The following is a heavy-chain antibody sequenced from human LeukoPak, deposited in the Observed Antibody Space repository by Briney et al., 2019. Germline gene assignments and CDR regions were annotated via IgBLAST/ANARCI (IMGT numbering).Heavy chain of an antibody. Sequence: SETLSLTCTVSGGSISSYYWTWIRQAPGKGLEWIGYIYNSGNTNYNPSLKSRVTISLDTPKNQFTLKLTSVTAADTAVYYCGRRVAVRPKYYFDFWGQGTLVTVSS. CDR3: GRRVAVRPKYYFDF. CDR2: IYNSGNT. D-gene: IGHD6-6*01. CDR1: GGSISSYY. V-gene: IGHV4-59*08. J-gene: IGHJ4*02.